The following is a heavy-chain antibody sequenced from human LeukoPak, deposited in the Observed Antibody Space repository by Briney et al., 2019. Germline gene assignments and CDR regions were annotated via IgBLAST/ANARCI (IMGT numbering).Heavy chain of an antibody. V-gene: IGHV3-23*01. D-gene: IGHD3-22*01. J-gene: IGHJ4*02. CDR3: ATQDRYYYDSSGRSFDY. CDR2: IGGSGGST. CDR1: GFTFTNAW. Sequence: GGSLRLSCVDSGFTFTNAWMSWVRQAPGKGLEWVSLIGGSGGSTYYADSVKGRFTISRDNSKNTLYLQMNSLRAEDTAVYYCATQDRYYYDSSGRSFDYWGQGTLVTVSS.